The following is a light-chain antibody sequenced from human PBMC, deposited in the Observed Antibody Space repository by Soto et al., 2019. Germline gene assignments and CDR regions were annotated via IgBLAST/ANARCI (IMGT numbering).Light chain of an antibody. CDR1: QSISGW. CDR3: QRSDSYSMYT. Sequence: DLQMTQSPSTLSASVGDRVTITCRASQSISGWFAWYQQKPGKAPTVLLYDASNLESGVPSRFSGSGSGTDFTLTISSLHPDDFATYYCQRSDSYSMYTFGQGTKLEIQ. V-gene: IGKV1-5*01. CDR2: DAS. J-gene: IGKJ2*01.